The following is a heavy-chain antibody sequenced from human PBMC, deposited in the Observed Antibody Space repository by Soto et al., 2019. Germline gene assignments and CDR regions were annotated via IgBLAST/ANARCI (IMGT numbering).Heavy chain of an antibody. CDR2: IYYSGST. D-gene: IGHD6-13*01. V-gene: IGHV4-61*01. CDR1: GGSVSSGSYY. Sequence: NPSETLSLTCTVSGGSVSSGSYYWSWIRQPPGKGLEWIGYIYYSGSTNYNPSLKSRVTISVDTSKNQFSLKLSSVTAADTAVYYCARSRIAALAVPFDYWGQGTLVTVSS. J-gene: IGHJ4*02. CDR3: ARSRIAALAVPFDY.